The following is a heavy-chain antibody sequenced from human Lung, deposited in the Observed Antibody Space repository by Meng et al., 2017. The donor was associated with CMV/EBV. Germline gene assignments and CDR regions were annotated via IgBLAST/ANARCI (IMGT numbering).Heavy chain of an antibody. D-gene: IGHD6-13*01. CDR3: AKGKTAIAAAGPLDY. J-gene: IGHJ4*02. CDR1: GFTFSSYG. CDR2: IRYDGSNK. V-gene: IGHV3-30*02. Sequence: GGSLRLXXAASGFTFSSYGMHWVRQAPGKGLEWVAFIRYDGSNKYYADSVKGRFTISRDNSKNTLYLQMNSLRAEDTAVYYCAKGKTAIAAAGPLDYWGQRXLVTVSS.